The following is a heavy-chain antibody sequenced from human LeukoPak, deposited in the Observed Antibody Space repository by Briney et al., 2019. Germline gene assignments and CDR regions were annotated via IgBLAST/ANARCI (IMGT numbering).Heavy chain of an antibody. V-gene: IGHV4-4*07. CDR3: ARYGGSGDTPGYFDY. Sequence: ETLTLTCTVSGVSISNYHWSWIRQPAGKGLEWIGRIYNRGNTNYNASLQSRVTMSVDTSRNQFSLKLTSVTAADTAVYYCARYGGSGDTPGYFDYWGQGT. J-gene: IGHJ4*01. CDR2: IYNRGNT. D-gene: IGHD2-15*01. CDR1: GVSISNYH.